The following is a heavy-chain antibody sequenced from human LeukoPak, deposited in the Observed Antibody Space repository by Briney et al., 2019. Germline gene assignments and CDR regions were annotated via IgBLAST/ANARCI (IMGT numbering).Heavy chain of an antibody. CDR2: ISGSGGST. CDR3: ARGPYSSGWYAPHNWFDP. D-gene: IGHD6-19*01. CDR1: GFTFSSYA. Sequence: GGSLRLSCAASGFTFSSYAMSWVRPAPGKGLEWVSAISGSGGSTYYADSVKGRFTISRDNAKNSLYLQMNSLRAEDTAVYYCARGPYSSGWYAPHNWFDPWGQGTLVTVSS. V-gene: IGHV3-23*01. J-gene: IGHJ5*02.